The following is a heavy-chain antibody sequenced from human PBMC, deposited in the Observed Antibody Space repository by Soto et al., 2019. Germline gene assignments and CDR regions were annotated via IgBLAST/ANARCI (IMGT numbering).Heavy chain of an antibody. CDR3: ARSMAYGSSGYYAMGVGFDP. CDR2: IIPILGIA. J-gene: IGHJ5*02. V-gene: IGHV1-69*02. D-gene: IGHD3-22*01. Sequence: QVQLVQSGAEVKKPGSSVKVSCKASGGTFSSYTISWVRQAPGQGLEWMGRIIPILGIANYAQKFQGRVTITADKSTSTXYXXLSSLRSEDTAVYYCARSMAYGSSGYYAMGVGFDPWGQGTLVTVSS. CDR1: GGTFSSYT.